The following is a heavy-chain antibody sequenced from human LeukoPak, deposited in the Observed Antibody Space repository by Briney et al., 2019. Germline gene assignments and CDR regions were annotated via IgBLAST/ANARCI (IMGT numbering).Heavy chain of an antibody. J-gene: IGHJ4*02. CDR1: GYTFTSYG. V-gene: IGHV1-18*01. D-gene: IGHD3-22*01. CDR2: ISAYNGNT. Sequence: GASVKVSCKASGYTFTSYGISWVRQAPGQGLEWMGWISAYNGNTNYAQKLQGRVTMTTDTSTSTAYMELSSLRSEDTAVYYCARGAYYYDSSGYPVFDYWGQGTLVTVSS. CDR3: ARGAYYYDSSGYPVFDY.